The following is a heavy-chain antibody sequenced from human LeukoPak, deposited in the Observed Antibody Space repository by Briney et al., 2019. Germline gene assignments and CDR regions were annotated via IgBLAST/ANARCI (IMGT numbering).Heavy chain of an antibody. J-gene: IGHJ4*02. D-gene: IGHD2-2*01. V-gene: IGHV4-39*02. Sequence: PSETLSLTCTVSGGSISSSSYYWGWIRQPPGKGLEWIGSIYYSGSTYYNPSLKSRVTISVDTSKNQFSLKLSSVTAADTAVYYCARDLLPGYCSSASCTWGQGTLVTVSS. CDR3: ARDLLPGYCSSASCT. CDR2: IYYSGST. CDR1: GGSISSSSYY.